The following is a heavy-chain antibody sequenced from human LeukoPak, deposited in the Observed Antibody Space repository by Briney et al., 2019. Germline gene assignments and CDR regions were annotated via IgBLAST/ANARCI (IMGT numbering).Heavy chain of an antibody. Sequence: GGSLRLSCAASEFTFSSYAMSWVRQAPGKGLEWVSVIYSGGSTYYADSVKGRFTISRDNSKNTLYLQMNSLRAEDTAVYYCVRAARQDYYFDYWGQGTLVTVSS. D-gene: IGHD6-6*01. CDR3: VRAARQDYYFDY. CDR2: IYSGGST. CDR1: EFTFSSYA. J-gene: IGHJ4*02. V-gene: IGHV3-66*02.